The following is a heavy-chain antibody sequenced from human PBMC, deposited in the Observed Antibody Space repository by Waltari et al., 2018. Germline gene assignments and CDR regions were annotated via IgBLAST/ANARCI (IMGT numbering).Heavy chain of an antibody. D-gene: IGHD4-17*01. CDR1: GGTFSSYA. CDR3: ASTDYGDYVRAFDI. J-gene: IGHJ3*02. CDR2: IIPIFGTS. Sequence: QVQLVQSGAEVKKPGSSVKVSCKASGGTFSSYAISWVRQAPGQGLEWMGRIIPIFGTSNYAPKFQGRVTITADKSTSTAYMELSSLRAEDTAVYYCASTDYGDYVRAFDIWGQGTMVTVSS. V-gene: IGHV1-69*08.